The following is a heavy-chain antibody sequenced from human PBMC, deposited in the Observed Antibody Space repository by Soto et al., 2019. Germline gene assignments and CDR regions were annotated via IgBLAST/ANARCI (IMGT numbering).Heavy chain of an antibody. CDR3: AKAASGYYYYGMDV. CDR1: GFTFSNYA. J-gene: IGHJ6*02. V-gene: IGHV3-23*01. D-gene: IGHD3-10*01. CDR2: ISGSGGST. Sequence: EVQLLESGGGLVQPGGSLRLSCAASGFTFSNYAMSWVRQAPGKGLEWVSAISGSGGSTYYADSVKGRFTISRDNSKNTLYLQMNSLTAEDTAVYYCAKAASGYYYYGMDVWGQGTTVTVSS.